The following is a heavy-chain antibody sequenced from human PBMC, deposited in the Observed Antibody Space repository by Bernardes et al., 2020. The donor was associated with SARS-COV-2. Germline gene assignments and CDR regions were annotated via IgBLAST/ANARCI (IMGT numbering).Heavy chain of an antibody. CDR3: AGRITLFGVITAFFDR. CDR1: GYSLTALP. V-gene: IGHV1-24*01. D-gene: IGHD3-3*01. CDR2: FDSEDGQT. J-gene: IGHJ4*02. Sequence: AAGKVYCKVSGYSLTALPIHWVRQAPGKGLEWMGGFDSEDGQTIYAQKFQGRVTMIEDTSTDTAYMELNSLRSEDTAVYFCAGRITLFGVITAFFDRWGQGTLVTVSS.